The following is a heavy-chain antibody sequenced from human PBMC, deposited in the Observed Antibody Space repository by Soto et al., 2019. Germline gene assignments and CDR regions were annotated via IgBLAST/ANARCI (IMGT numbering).Heavy chain of an antibody. V-gene: IGHV3-30*18. CDR1: GFPFSSYG. J-gene: IGHJ4*02. D-gene: IGHD3-9*01. CDR2: ISYDGSNK. CDR3: AKDYPSYYDILTGYFDY. Sequence: PGGSLRLSCAASGFPFSSYGMHWVHPAPGKGLEWVAVISYDGSNKYYADSVKGRFTISRDNSKNTLYLQMNSLRAEDTAVYYCAKDYPSYYDILTGYFDYWGQGTLVTVSS.